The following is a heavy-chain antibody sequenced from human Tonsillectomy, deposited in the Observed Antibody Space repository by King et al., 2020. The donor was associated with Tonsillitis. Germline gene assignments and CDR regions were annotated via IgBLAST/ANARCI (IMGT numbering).Heavy chain of an antibody. CDR3: AREGGSLWFGVLLPNYYYYYGMDV. V-gene: IGHV3-7*03. CDR1: GFTFSSYW. J-gene: IGHJ6*02. D-gene: IGHD3-10*01. CDR2: IKQDGSEK. Sequence: QLVQSGGGLVQPGGSLRLSCAASGFTFSSYWMSWVRQAPGKGLEWVANIKQDGSEKYYVDSVKGRFTISRDNAKNSLYLQMNSLRAEDTAVYYCAREGGSLWFGVLLPNYYYYYGMDVWGQGTTVTVSS.